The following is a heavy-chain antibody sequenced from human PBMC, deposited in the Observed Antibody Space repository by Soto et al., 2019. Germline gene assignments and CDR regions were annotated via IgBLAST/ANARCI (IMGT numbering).Heavy chain of an antibody. V-gene: IGHV3-23*01. Sequence: PGGSLRLSCAASGFTFSSYAMSWVRQAPGKGLEWVSAISGSGGSTYYADSVKGRFTISRDNSKNTLYLQMNSLRAEDTTVYYCAKEVSDWVTLPGDYWGQGTLVTVSS. D-gene: IGHD2-21*02. J-gene: IGHJ4*02. CDR2: ISGSGGST. CDR1: GFTFSSYA. CDR3: AKEVSDWVTLPGDY.